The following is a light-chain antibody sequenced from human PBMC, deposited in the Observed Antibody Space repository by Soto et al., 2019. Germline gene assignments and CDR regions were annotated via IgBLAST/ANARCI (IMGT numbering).Light chain of an antibody. Sequence: QSVLTQPPSVSGSPGQSVTISCTGTSSDVGSYNRVSWYQQPPGPAPKLMIYEVSNRPSGVPDRFSGSKSGNTASLTISGLQAEDEADYYCSSYTSSSTYVFGTGTKLTVL. CDR1: SSDVGSYNR. J-gene: IGLJ1*01. CDR3: SSYTSSSTYV. CDR2: EVS. V-gene: IGLV2-18*02.